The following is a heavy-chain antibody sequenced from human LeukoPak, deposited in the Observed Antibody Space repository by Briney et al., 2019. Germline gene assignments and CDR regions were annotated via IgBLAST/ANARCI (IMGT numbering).Heavy chain of an antibody. CDR2: IYYSGST. V-gene: IGHV4-59*01. CDR1: GGSISSYY. D-gene: IGHD2-2*03. CDR3: AVASKMDIVVVPAAHDAFDI. J-gene: IGHJ3*02. Sequence: SETLSLTCTVSGGSISSYYWSWIRQPPGKGLEWIGYIYYSGSTNYNPSLKSRVTISVDTSKNQFSLKLSSVTAADTAVYYCAVASKMDIVVVPAAHDAFDIWGQGTMVTVSS.